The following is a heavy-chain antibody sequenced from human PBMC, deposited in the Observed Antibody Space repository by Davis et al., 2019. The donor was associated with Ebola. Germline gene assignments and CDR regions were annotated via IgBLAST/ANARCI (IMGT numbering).Heavy chain of an antibody. CDR3: VRDVYDSTGYWGRAFDI. Sequence: PSETLSLTCTVSGGSISSHYWSWIRQPAGKGLEWIGRIYTSGRTNYNPSFKSRVTMSVDTSKNQFSLRLSSVTAADTAVYYCVRDVYDSTGYWGRAFDIWGQGAIVTVAS. CDR2: IYTSGRT. J-gene: IGHJ3*02. D-gene: IGHD3-22*01. CDR1: GGSISSHY. V-gene: IGHV4-4*07.